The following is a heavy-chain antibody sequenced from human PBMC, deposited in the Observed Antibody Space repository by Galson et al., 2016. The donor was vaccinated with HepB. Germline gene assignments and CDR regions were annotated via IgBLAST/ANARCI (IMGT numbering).Heavy chain of an antibody. V-gene: IGHV4-4*02. CDR1: GGPISSTNC. D-gene: IGHD1-26*01. CDR3: ATAVGATPSSAFDI. J-gene: IGHJ3*02. CDR2: IYHSGST. Sequence: ETLSLTCAVSGGPISSTNCWSWVRQPPGKGLEWIGEIYHSGSTNYNPSLKSRVTISVDKSKNQFSLKLRSVTAADTAVYYCATAVGATPSSAFDIWGQGTMVTVSS.